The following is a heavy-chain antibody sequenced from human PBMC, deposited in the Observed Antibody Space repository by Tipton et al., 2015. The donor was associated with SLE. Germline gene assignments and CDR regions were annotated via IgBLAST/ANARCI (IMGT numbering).Heavy chain of an antibody. Sequence: SLRLSCTASGFTFSSFGMHWVRQAPGKGLEWVAVIWRDGSNKYYGDSVKGRFTISRDNSKNTLYLQMNSLRAEDTAVYYCARDGFIAAAGPYYFDYWGQGTLVTVSS. CDR3: ARDGFIAAAGPYYFDY. CDR1: GFTFSSFG. D-gene: IGHD6-13*01. V-gene: IGHV3-33*01. CDR2: IWRDGSNK. J-gene: IGHJ4*02.